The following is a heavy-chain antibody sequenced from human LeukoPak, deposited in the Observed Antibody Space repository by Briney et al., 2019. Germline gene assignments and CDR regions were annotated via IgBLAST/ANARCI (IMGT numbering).Heavy chain of an antibody. J-gene: IGHJ6*02. CDR1: GGSISGYY. V-gene: IGHV4-59*01. Sequence: SETLSLTCTVSGGSISGYYWSWIRQPPGKGLEWIGYIYYSGSTNYNPSLKSRVTISVDTSKNQFSLKLSSVTAADTAVYYCAREGVGGYGSGSYYYEYGMDVWGQGTTVTVSS. D-gene: IGHD3-10*01. CDR3: AREGVGGYGSGSYYYEYGMDV. CDR2: IYYSGST.